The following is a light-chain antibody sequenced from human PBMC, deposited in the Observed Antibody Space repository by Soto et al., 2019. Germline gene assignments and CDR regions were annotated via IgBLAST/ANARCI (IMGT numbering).Light chain of an antibody. Sequence: SVLTQPGSVYGSPGQSITISCTGTSGDSGSYNRVSWYHQHPGKAPKLIIYEVTDRPSGVSNRFSGSKSGNTASLTISGLQAEDEAEYYCSSYTNIKTRACVCGTGTKVTVL. V-gene: IGLV2-14*01. CDR3: SSYTNIKTRACV. CDR2: EVT. J-gene: IGLJ1*01. CDR1: SGDSGSYNR.